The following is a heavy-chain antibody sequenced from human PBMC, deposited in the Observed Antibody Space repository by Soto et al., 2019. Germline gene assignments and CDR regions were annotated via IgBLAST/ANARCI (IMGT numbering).Heavy chain of an antibody. Sequence: GGSLRLSCAASGFIVSSYYMDWVRLVPEKGLEWVSVIYSSGPTFYADSVRGRFTISRDNSKNTLYLQMNSLRVEDTAVYYCARAFGGSYDYWGQGTLVTVSS. CDR3: ARAFGGSYDY. D-gene: IGHD1-26*01. J-gene: IGHJ4*02. CDR1: GFIVSSYY. V-gene: IGHV3-53*01. CDR2: IYSSGPT.